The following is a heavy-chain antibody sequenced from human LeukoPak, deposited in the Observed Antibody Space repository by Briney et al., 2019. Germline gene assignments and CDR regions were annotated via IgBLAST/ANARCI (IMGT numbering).Heavy chain of an antibody. D-gene: IGHD4-17*01. Sequence: GGSLRLSCAASGFTFSSYEMNWVRQAPGKGLEWVSYISSSGSNIYYADSVRGRFTISRDNAKNSLYLQMNSLRTEDTAVYYCASSEGTVTTPSFDYWGQGTLVTVSS. V-gene: IGHV3-48*03. CDR1: GFTFSSYE. CDR3: ASSEGTVTTPSFDY. J-gene: IGHJ4*02. CDR2: ISSSGSNI.